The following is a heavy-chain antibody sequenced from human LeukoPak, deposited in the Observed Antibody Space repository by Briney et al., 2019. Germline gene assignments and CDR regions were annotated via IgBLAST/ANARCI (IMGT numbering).Heavy chain of an antibody. D-gene: IGHD1-20*01. CDR1: GFTFSSYE. V-gene: IGHV3-48*03. CDR3: ARAADNWNDVLPAFDI. Sequence: GGSLRLSCAASGFTFSSYEMNWVRQAPGKGLEWVSYISGSGSTIYYADSVKGRFTISRDNAKNSLYLQMNSLRAEDTAVYYCARAADNWNDVLPAFDIWGQGTMVTVSS. CDR2: ISGSGSTI. J-gene: IGHJ3*02.